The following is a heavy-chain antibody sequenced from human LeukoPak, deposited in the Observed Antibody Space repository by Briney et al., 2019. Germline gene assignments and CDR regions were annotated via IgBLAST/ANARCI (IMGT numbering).Heavy chain of an antibody. V-gene: IGHV3-21*04. J-gene: IGHJ4*02. CDR3: VRDRGTYRPFDY. CDR1: AFSLNAYN. Sequence: GGSLRLSCAASAFSLNAYNMNWVRQAPGKVLEWVSSISYTGTYIYYADSVKGRFTISRYNAQNSLYLQMTSLRAEDTAIYYCVRDRGTYRPFDYWGQGTLVTVSS. D-gene: IGHD1-26*01. CDR2: ISYTGTYI.